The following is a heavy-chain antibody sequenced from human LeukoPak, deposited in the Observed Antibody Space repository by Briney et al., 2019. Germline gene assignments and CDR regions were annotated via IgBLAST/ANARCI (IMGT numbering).Heavy chain of an antibody. CDR1: GFTFSSYG. J-gene: IGHJ6*02. D-gene: IGHD4-17*01. CDR3: AKEGDGDPRMGV. Sequence: PGGSLRLSCAASGFTFSSYGMHWVRQAPGKGLEWVAVISYDGSNKYYADSVKGRFTISRDNSKNTLYLQMNSLRAEDTAVYYCAKEGDGDPRMGVWGQGTTVTVSS. V-gene: IGHV3-30*18. CDR2: ISYDGSNK.